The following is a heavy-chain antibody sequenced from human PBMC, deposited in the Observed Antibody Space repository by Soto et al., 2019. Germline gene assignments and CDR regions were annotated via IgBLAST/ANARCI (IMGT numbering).Heavy chain of an antibody. D-gene: IGHD2-15*01. Sequence: ASVKVSCKASGGTFSSYAISWVRQAPGQGLEWMGGIIPIFGTANYAQKFQGRVTITADESTSTAYMELSSLRSEDTAVYYCAREDIVVVVAAKRYYYYGMDVWSQGTTVTVSS. J-gene: IGHJ6*02. V-gene: IGHV1-69*13. CDR2: IIPIFGTA. CDR1: GGTFSSYA. CDR3: AREDIVVVVAAKRYYYYGMDV.